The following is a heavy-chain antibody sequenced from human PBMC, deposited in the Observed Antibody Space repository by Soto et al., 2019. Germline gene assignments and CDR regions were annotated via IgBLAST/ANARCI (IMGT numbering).Heavy chain of an antibody. V-gene: IGHV3-48*02. D-gene: IGHD2-8*01. J-gene: IGHJ6*02. CDR1: GFTFSSYS. CDR3: ARVGRGVYGMDV. Sequence: EVQLVESGGGLVQPGGSLRRSCAASGFTFSSYSINWVRQAPGKGLEWFSYITSDSSTISYADSVKGRFTVSRDNAKNSLYLQMNSLRDEDTAVYYCARVGRGVYGMDVWGQGTSVTVSS. CDR2: ITSDSSTI.